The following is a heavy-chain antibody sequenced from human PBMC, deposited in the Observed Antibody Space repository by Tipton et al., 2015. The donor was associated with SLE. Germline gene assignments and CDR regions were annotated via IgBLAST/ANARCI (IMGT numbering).Heavy chain of an antibody. D-gene: IGHD3-10*01. CDR3: AREWRITSPRFDP. CDR1: GGSFSGYY. CDR2: INHSGST. V-gene: IGHV4-34*01. Sequence: GSLRLPCAVYGGSFSGYYWSWIRQPPGKGLEWIGEINHSGSTNYNPSLKSRVTISVDTSKNQFSLKLSSVTAADTAVYYCAREWRITSPRFDPWGQGTLVTVSS. J-gene: IGHJ5*02.